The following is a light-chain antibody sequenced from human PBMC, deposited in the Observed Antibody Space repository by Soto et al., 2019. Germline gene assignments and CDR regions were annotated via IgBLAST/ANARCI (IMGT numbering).Light chain of an antibody. CDR3: QQSNNYPWT. J-gene: IGKJ1*01. Sequence: DIQMTQSPSTLSPSVGDRVTITCRALQYIHNYLAWYQQKPGEAPKLQIYEPAILEGGVPSRFSGSGTGTEFTLTISSLQPDDFATYSCQQSNNYPWTFGQGTRVEI. CDR1: QYIHNY. V-gene: IGKV1-5*03. CDR2: EPA.